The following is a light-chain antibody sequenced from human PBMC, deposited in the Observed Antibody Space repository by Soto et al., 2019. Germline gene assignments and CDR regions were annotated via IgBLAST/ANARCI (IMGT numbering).Light chain of an antibody. CDR1: ESVSDD. V-gene: IGKV3-15*01. Sequence: IVLAPFPDNQSVFPGETATLSCRASESVSDDLAWYRQKPGRAPRLLIYRASTRAAGVSARISGSGSGTEFTLSISSLQPEDFAVYYCQQHNNWPRTFGQGTKVDIK. CDR2: RAS. J-gene: IGKJ1*01. CDR3: QQHNNWPRT.